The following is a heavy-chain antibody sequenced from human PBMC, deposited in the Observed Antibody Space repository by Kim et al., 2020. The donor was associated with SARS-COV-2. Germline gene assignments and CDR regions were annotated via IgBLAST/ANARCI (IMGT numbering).Heavy chain of an antibody. J-gene: IGHJ4*01. V-gene: IGHV3-33*05. D-gene: IGHD6-19*01. Sequence: GGSLRLSCAASGFTFSSYGMHWVRQAPGKGLEWVAVISYDGSNKYYADSVKGRFTISRDNSKNTLYLQMNSLRAEDTAVYYCARGKWSHSSGWYVFDYWG. CDR1: GFTFSSYG. CDR3: ARGKWSHSSGWYVFDY. CDR2: ISYDGSNK.